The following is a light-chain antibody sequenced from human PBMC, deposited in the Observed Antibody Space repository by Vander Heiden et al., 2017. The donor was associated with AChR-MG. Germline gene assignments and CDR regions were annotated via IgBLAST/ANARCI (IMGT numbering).Light chain of an antibody. Sequence: ETVMTQSPGTLSVSPGERATLSCRASQSVSNNLAWYQQKPGQAPRLLIYDVSTRATGIPDRFSGSGFGTQFTLTISSLQAEDFAVYYCQQYNEWHTFGHGTKVDIK. CDR3: QQYNEWHT. CDR2: DVS. J-gene: IGKJ3*01. CDR1: QSVSNN. V-gene: IGKV3-15*01.